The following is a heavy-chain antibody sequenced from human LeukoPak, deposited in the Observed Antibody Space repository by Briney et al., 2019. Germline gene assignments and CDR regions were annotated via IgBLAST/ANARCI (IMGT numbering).Heavy chain of an antibody. CDR1: GCTFTGYY. J-gene: IGHJ4*02. D-gene: IGHD3-22*01. V-gene: IGHV1-2*02. CDR3: ARSLKYYYDSSGYFPNFAY. Sequence: ASVKVSCKASGCTFTGYYMHWVRQAPGQALEWMGWINPNSGGTNYAQKFQGRVTMTRDTSISTAYMELSRLRSDDTAVYYCARSLKYYYDSSGYFPNFAYWGQGTLVTVSS. CDR2: INPNSGGT.